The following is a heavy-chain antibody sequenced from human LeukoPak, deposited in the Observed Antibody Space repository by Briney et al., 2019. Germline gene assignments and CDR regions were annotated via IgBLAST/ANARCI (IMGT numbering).Heavy chain of an antibody. CDR1: GFTFSSYA. Sequence: GGSLRLSCAASGFTFSSYAMSWVRQAPGKGLEWVSAISGSGGSTYYADSVKGRFTISRDNAHNSLFLQMNSLRAEDTAVYCCARDAQWLVPEGYYYYMDVWGKGTTVTVSS. CDR2: ISGSGGST. CDR3: ARDAQWLVPEGYYYYMDV. D-gene: IGHD6-19*01. J-gene: IGHJ6*03. V-gene: IGHV3-23*01.